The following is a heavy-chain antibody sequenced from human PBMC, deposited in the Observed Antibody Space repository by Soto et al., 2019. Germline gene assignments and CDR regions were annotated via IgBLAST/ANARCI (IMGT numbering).Heavy chain of an antibody. CDR1: GFTVSSYG. CDR2: IWYDGSNK. J-gene: IGHJ6*02. D-gene: IGHD6-19*01. V-gene: IGHV3-33*01. CDR3: ARDQGIELAGTYYYYGMDV. Sequence: PXVALSLSFAASGFTVSSYGMHGVRQAPGKGLEWVAVIWYDGSNKYYADSVKGRFTISRDNSKNTLYLQMNSLRAEDTAVYYCARDQGIELAGTYYYYGMDVWGQGTTVTVSS.